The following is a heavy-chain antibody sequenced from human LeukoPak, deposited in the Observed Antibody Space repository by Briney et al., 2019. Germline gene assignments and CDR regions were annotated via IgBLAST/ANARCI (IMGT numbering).Heavy chain of an antibody. D-gene: IGHD3-10*01. CDR2: ISSSSNDI. Sequence: GGSLRLSCVVSGLTFTSYTMDWVRQAPGKGLEWLSSISSSSNDIYYADSVKGRFTISRDNAKNSVPLQMNSLRAEDTALYYCAIIRGRNSWGQGTLVTVSS. V-gene: IGHV3-21*01. CDR3: AIIRGRNS. J-gene: IGHJ4*02. CDR1: GLTFTSYT.